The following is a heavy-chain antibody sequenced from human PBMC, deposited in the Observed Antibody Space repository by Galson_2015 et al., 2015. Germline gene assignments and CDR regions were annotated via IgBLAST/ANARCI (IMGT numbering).Heavy chain of an antibody. V-gene: IGHV3-48*02. Sequence: SLRLSCAASGFSFSDYSMNWVRQAPGKGLEWVSYISSSSTTGYYADSVKGRFTISRDNAKNSLYLEMNNLRDEDTAVYYCARYSGYAGFAYWGQGTLVTVSS. CDR2: ISSSSTTG. D-gene: IGHD5-12*01. CDR3: ARYSGYAGFAY. J-gene: IGHJ4*02. CDR1: GFSFSDYS.